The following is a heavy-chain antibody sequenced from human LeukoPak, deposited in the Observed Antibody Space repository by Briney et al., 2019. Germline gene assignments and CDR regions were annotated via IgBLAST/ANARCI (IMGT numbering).Heavy chain of an antibody. Sequence: GGSLRLSCAASGFTFSSYAMSWVRQAPGKGLEWVSAISGSGGSTYYADSVKGRFTISRDNAKNSLHLQMNSLRAEDTAVYYCVRDTSGPDYRGQGTLVTVSS. CDR3: VRDTSGPDY. CDR2: ISGSGGST. J-gene: IGHJ4*02. D-gene: IGHD3-22*01. CDR1: GFTFSSYA. V-gene: IGHV3-23*01.